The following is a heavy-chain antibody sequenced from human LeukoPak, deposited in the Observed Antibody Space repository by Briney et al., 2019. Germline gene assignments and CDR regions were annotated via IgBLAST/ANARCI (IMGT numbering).Heavy chain of an antibody. CDR1: GGSISRTSSY. D-gene: IGHD5-18*01. CDR3: ARDGIQLWSSDY. Sequence: SETLSLTCSVSGGSISRTSSYWDWIRQPPGKGLEWIGSIYSSGTTYYNPSLKSRVTISVDTSKNQFSLKLSSVTAADTAVYYCARDGIQLWSSDYWGQGTLVTVSS. CDR2: IYSSGTT. V-gene: IGHV4-39*07. J-gene: IGHJ4*02.